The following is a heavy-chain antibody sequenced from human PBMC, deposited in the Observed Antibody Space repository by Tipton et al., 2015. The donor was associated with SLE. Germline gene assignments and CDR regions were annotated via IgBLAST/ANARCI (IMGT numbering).Heavy chain of an antibody. V-gene: IGHV4-34*01. CDR3: ARGRVNYIRGAYRPSSFDY. CDR1: GGSSSGWY. CDR2: IHDSGSS. Sequence: TLSLTCAVNGGSSSGWYWSWIRQSPGMALEWIGDIHDSGSSYTNPSLKSRVSISVDTSKNQISLKLNPVTAADTAVYYCARGRVNYIRGAYRPSSFDYWGQGTQVSVSS. J-gene: IGHJ4*02. D-gene: IGHD3-16*02.